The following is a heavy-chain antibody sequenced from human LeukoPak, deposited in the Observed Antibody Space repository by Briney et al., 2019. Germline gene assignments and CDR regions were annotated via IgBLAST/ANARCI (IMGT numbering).Heavy chain of an antibody. V-gene: IGHV4-39*07. CDR1: GGSISSSSYY. D-gene: IGHD3-10*01. J-gene: IGHJ4*02. CDR2: IYYSGST. CDR3: AREGLATMIRGVIPY. Sequence: SETLSLTCTVSGGSISSSSYYWGWIRQPPGKGLEWIGSIYYSGSTYYNPSLKNRVTISVDTSKNQFSLKLSSVTAADTAVYYCAREGLATMIRGVIPYWGQGTLVTVSS.